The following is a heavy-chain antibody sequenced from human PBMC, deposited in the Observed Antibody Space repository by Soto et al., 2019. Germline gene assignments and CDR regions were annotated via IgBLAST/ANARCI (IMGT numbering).Heavy chain of an antibody. Sequence: QVQLVQSGAEVRWPGASVKVSCEASGYTFSTNDITWVRQAPGKGLEGMGGVNANSGNAGYEQKFQGRVTMTTSSSIRTAYMELNSLRSEDTAVYYCARGWGRWPHEKPGDYWGQGTLVTVSS. CDR2: VNANSGNA. CDR1: GYTFSTND. D-gene: IGHD3-16*01. J-gene: IGHJ4*02. V-gene: IGHV1-8*01. CDR3: ARGWGRWPHEKPGDY.